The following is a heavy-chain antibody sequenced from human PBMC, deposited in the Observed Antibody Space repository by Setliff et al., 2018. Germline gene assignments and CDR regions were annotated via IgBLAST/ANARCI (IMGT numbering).Heavy chain of an antibody. CDR2: FYHSGSM. CDR1: GGSISSSY. CDR3: ARLPRIVTGYYGSHYYYYMDD. D-gene: IGHD3-9*01. J-gene: IGHJ6*03. Sequence: ETLSLTCTVSGGSISSSYWSWVRQPPGKGLEWVGYFYHSGSMNYNPSLKGRVTMSVDTSKSQFSRRLNSVSAPDPAVYYCARLPRIVTGYYGSHYYYYMDDWDKGTTVTVSS. V-gene: IGHV4-59*08.